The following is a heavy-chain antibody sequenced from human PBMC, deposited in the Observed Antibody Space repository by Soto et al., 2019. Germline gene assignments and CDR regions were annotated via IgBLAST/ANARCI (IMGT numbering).Heavy chain of an antibody. CDR3: ARWGVYYGSGSYYFDY. Sequence: SETLSLTCTVSGGSISSSSYYWGWIRQPPGKGLEWIGSIYYSGSTYYNPSLKSRVTISVDTSKNQFSLKLSSVTAADTAVYYCARWGVYYGSGSYYFDYWGQGTLVTVSS. V-gene: IGHV4-39*01. J-gene: IGHJ4*02. D-gene: IGHD3-10*01. CDR1: GGSISSSSYY. CDR2: IYYSGST.